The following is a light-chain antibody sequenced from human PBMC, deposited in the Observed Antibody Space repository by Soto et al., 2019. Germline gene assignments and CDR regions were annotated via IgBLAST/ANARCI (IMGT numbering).Light chain of an antibody. V-gene: IGKV3-20*01. CDR2: GAS. Sequence: EIVLTQSPGTLSLSPGERATLSCRASQTVDTNYLAWYQQIPGQAPRLLIYGASTRATGIPDRFSASGSGTDFTLTISRLDPEDSAVYYCQQYATSPWPFGQGTKVEIK. CDR1: QTVDTNY. J-gene: IGKJ1*01. CDR3: QQYATSPWP.